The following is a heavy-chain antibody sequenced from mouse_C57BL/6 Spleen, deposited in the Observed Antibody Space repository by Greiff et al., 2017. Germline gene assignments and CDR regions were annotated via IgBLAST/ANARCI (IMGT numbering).Heavy chain of an antibody. CDR3: ARSKHLSSYGSVYYFDY. J-gene: IGHJ2*01. D-gene: IGHD1-1*01. Sequence: VQLQQSGAELVKPGASVKLSCKASGYTFTSYWMHWVKQRPGQGLEWIGMIHPNSGSTNYNEKFKSKATLTVDKSSSTAYMQLSSLTSEDSAVYYCARSKHLSSYGSVYYFDYWGQGTTLTVSS. CDR2: IHPNSGST. CDR1: GYTFTSYW. V-gene: IGHV1-64*01.